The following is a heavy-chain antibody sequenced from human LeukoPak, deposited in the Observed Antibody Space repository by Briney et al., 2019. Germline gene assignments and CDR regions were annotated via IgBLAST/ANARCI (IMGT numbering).Heavy chain of an antibody. J-gene: IGHJ4*02. CDR2: ICSGGSTI. V-gene: IGHV3-11*04. CDR3: ARDTYYYDSSGYYYPGGSDC. Sequence: GGSLRLSCAASGFTFSDYYMSWIRQAPGKGLGWVSYICSGGSTIYYADSVKGRFTISRDNAKNSLYLQMNSLRAEDTAVYYCARDTYYYDSSGYYYPGGSDCWGQGTLVTVSS. D-gene: IGHD3-22*01. CDR1: GFTFSDYY.